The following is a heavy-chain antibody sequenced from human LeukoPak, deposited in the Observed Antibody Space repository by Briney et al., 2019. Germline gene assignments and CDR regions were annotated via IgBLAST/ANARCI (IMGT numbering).Heavy chain of an antibody. J-gene: IGHJ4*02. V-gene: IGHV4-39*07. CDR3: ARRDGRIIMVRGVITAAQPFDY. CDR1: GGSISSSSYY. CDR2: IHYSGST. D-gene: IGHD3-10*01. Sequence: SETLSLTCTVSGGSISSSSYYWGWIRQPPGKGLEWIGSIHYSGSTNYNPSLKSRVSISVDTSKNQFSLKLPSVTAADTAVYYCARRDGRIIMVRGVITAAQPFDYWGQGTLVTVSS.